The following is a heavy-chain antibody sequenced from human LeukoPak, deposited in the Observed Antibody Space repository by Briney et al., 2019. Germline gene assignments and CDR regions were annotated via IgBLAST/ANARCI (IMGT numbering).Heavy chain of an antibody. CDR2: IYHSGST. D-gene: IGHD2-15*01. V-gene: IGHV4-38-2*02. Sequence: KPSETLSLTCTVSTYSISSDYFWGWIRQPPGKGLEWIGYIYHSGSTYYNPSLKSRVTISVDRSKNQFSLKLSSVTAADTAVYYCARVDGYCSGGSCSRFDPWGQGTLVTVSS. J-gene: IGHJ5*02. CDR3: ARVDGYCSGGSCSRFDP. CDR1: TYSISSDYF.